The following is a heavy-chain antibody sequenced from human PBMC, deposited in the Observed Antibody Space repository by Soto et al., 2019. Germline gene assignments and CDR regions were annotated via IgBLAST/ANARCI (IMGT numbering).Heavy chain of an antibody. D-gene: IGHD2-21*02. CDR2: MSHDTTYQ. J-gene: IGHJ4*02. CDR3: AREVTTGTRSDFDN. CDR1: GFSFSSYA. Sequence: QVQLVESGGGVVQPGRSLRLSCAASGFSFSSYAMHWVRQVPGKGLEWVAVMSHDTTYQNYVDSVRGRFTISRDNPEHTLYLQMKSLRPEDTAVYYCAREVTTGTRSDFDNWGQGTLVTVSS. V-gene: IGHV3-30-3*01.